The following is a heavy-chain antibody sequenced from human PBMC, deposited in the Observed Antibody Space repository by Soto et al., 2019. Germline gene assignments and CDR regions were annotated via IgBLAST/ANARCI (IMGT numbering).Heavy chain of an antibody. V-gene: IGHV4-61*08. D-gene: IGHD5-12*01. CDR2: IYYSGST. CDR3: ARGRDIVAGQFEY. J-gene: IGHJ4*02. Sequence: SETLSLTCTVSGGSISTGGYYWTWIRQPPQKRLEWIGYIYYSGSTNQNPSLKSRVTMSVDTSKNQFSLKVKSVTAADTAMYYCARGRDIVAGQFEYWGQGILVTVSS. CDR1: GGSISTGGYY.